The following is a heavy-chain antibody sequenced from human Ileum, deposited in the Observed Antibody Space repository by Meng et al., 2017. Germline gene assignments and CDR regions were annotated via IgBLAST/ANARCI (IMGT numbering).Heavy chain of an antibody. CDR2: IRSSGSTI. V-gene: IGHV3-48*03. CDR3: AGPPTAVDY. J-gene: IGHJ4*02. Sequence: GGSLRLSCAASGFTFSSYEMNCVRQAPGKGLEWVSYIRSSGSTIYYADSVKGRFTISRDNAKNSLYLQMNSLRAEDTAVYYCAGPPTAVDYWGQGTLVTVSS. CDR1: GFTFSSYE.